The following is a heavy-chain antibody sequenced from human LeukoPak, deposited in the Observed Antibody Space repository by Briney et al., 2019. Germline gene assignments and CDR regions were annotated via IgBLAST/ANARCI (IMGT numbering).Heavy chain of an antibody. CDR1: GYTFTVYY. V-gene: IGHV1-2*02. CDR3: SRDGEYYYDSSSYFPFGY. CDR2: INPNSGGT. D-gene: IGHD3-22*01. Sequence: ASVKVSYKASGYTFTVYYMHWVRQAPGQGLEWMGWINPNSGGTNDGQKFQGRVTMARDTSIRTAYMELSRRSSDDTAVYSCSRDGEYYYDSSSYFPFGYWGQGTLVTVSS. J-gene: IGHJ4*02.